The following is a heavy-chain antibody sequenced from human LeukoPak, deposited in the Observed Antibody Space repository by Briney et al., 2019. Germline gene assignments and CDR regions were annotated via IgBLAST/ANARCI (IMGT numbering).Heavy chain of an antibody. D-gene: IGHD4-17*01. CDR1: GGSISSYY. V-gene: IGHV4-59*01. CDR2: IYYSGST. Sequence: PSETLSLTCTVSGGSISSYYWSWIRQPPGKGLEWIGYIYYSGSTNYNPSLKSRVTISVDTSKNQFSLKLSSVTAADTAVYYCARADYGDYSWFDYWGQGTLVTVSS. J-gene: IGHJ4*02. CDR3: ARADYGDYSWFDY.